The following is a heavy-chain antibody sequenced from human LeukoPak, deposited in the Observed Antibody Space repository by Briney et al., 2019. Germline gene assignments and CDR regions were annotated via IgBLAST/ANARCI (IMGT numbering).Heavy chain of an antibody. D-gene: IGHD5-24*01. CDR1: GFTFSSYW. V-gene: IGHV3-74*01. CDR2: INSDGSST. J-gene: IGHJ5*02. CDR3: ARDQDGYGNWFDP. Sequence: GGSLRLSCAASGFTFSSYWMHWVRQAPGKGLVWVSRINSDGSSTSYADSVKGRFTISRDNAKNTLYLQMNSLRAEDSAVYYCARDQDGYGNWFDPWGQGTLVAVSS.